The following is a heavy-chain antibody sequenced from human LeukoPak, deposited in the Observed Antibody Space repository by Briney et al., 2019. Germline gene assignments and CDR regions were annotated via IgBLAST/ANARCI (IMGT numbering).Heavy chain of an antibody. CDR2: IYYSGST. V-gene: IGHV4-59*01. D-gene: IGHD5/OR15-5a*01. J-gene: IGHJ4*02. CDR1: GGSISSYY. CDR3: AIIYERAIDY. Sequence: PSETLSLTCTVSGGSISSYYWSWIRQPPGKGLEWIGYIYYSGSTNYNPSLKSRVTISVDTSKNQFSLKLSSVTAADTAVYYCAIIYERAIDYWGQGTLVTVSS.